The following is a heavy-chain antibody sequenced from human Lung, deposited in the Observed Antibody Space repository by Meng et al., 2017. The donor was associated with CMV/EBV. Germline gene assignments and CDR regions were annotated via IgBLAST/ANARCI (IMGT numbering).Heavy chain of an antibody. V-gene: IGHV3-21*01. Sequence: GASLKISCAASEFSFSGYALNWVRQARGKGQEWVSSICSSSSNIYYADSVKSRFTISRDYAKNSLFLQMNSLRADDTAEYFCARSWDGLGYWGQGTLVTVSS. CDR1: EFSFSGYA. J-gene: IGHJ4*02. D-gene: IGHD1-26*01. CDR2: ICSSSSNI. CDR3: ARSWDGLGY.